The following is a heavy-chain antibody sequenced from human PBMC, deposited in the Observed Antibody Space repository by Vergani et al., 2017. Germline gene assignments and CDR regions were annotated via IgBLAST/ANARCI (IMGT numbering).Heavy chain of an antibody. V-gene: IGHV4-39*01. CDR2: IYYSGRT. Sequence: QLQLQESGPGLVKPSETLSLTCTVSGGSISSSSHYWGWIRQPPGKGLEWIGGIYYSGRTYYNPSLKSRVTISVDRAKNQFALKLSSVTAADTAVYYCARHHIVGGFDSWGQGTLVTVSS. CDR3: ARHHIVGGFDS. D-gene: IGHD2-21*01. J-gene: IGHJ5*01. CDR1: GGSISSSSHY.